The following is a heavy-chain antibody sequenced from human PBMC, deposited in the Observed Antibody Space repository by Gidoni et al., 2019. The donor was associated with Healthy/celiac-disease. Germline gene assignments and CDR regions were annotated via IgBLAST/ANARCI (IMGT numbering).Heavy chain of an antibody. Sequence: QVQLVQSGAEVKKPGSSVKVSCKASGGTFSSYAFSWVRQAPGQGLEWMGGIIPIFCTANYAQKFQGRVTITADESTSTAYMELSSLRSEDTAVYYCARGAYSSSSGTYYYYGMDVWGQGTTVTVSS. V-gene: IGHV1-69*01. D-gene: IGHD6-6*01. CDR1: GGTFSSYA. CDR3: ARGAYSSSSGTYYYYGMDV. J-gene: IGHJ6*02. CDR2: IIPIFCTA.